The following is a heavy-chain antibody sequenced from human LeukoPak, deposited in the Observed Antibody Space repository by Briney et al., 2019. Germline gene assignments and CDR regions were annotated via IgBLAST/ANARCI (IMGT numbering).Heavy chain of an antibody. D-gene: IGHD4-17*01. CDR1: GFTFSSYG. CDR3: ARDYRDYGYDY. V-gene: IGHV3-30*02. CDR2: IRYDGSNK. Sequence: GGSLRLSCAASGFTFSSYGMHRVRQAPGKGLEWVAFIRYDGSNKYYADSVKGRFTISRDNSKDTAYLQMNSLRVEDTAVYYCARDYRDYGYDYWGQGTLVTVSS. J-gene: IGHJ4*02.